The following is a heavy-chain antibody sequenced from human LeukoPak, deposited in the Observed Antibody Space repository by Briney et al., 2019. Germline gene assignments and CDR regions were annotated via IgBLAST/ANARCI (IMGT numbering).Heavy chain of an antibody. J-gene: IGHJ4*02. CDR2: ISYDGSNK. CDR3: ARGASYYDSSGIFDY. CDR1: GFTFSSYA. D-gene: IGHD3-22*01. V-gene: IGHV3-30-3*01. Sequence: GGSLRLSCAASGFTFSSYAMHWVRQALGKGLEWVAVISYDGSNKYYADSVKGRFTISRDNSKNTLYLQMNSLRAEDTAVYYCARGASYYDSSGIFDYWGQGTLVTVSS.